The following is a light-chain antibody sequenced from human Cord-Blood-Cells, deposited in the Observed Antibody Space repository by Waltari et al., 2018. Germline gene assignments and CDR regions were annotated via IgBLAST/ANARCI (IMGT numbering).Light chain of an antibody. V-gene: IGKV3-11*01. Sequence: EMVLTQSPATLSLSPGERATLSCRASQSVSSNLAWYQQKPGQAPRLLIYDASNRATGIPARFSGSGSGTDFTLTISSLEPEDFAVYYCQQRSNWPMYTFGQGTKLEIK. J-gene: IGKJ2*01. CDR3: QQRSNWPMYT. CDR2: DAS. CDR1: QSVSSN.